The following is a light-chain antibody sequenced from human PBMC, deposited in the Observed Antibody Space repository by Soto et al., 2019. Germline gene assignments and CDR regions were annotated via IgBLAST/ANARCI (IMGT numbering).Light chain of an antibody. V-gene: IGKV1-12*01. J-gene: IGKJ2*01. CDR1: QGISNW. CDR3: QQSDSFPHT. CDR2: AAS. Sequence: DIPMTQSPSSVSASVGDRVTITCRASQGISNWLAWYLQKAGQAPKLLIYAASGLHSGVPSRFSGSGSGTDFTLTISSLQPEDFATYFCQQSDSFPHTFGRGTKLEI.